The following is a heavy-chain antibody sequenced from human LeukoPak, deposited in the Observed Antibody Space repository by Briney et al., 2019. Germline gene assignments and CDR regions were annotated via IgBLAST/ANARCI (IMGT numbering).Heavy chain of an antibody. J-gene: IGHJ4*02. CDR2: INPNSGGT. CDR1: GYTFTGYY. D-gene: IGHD4-23*01. Sequence: ASVKVSCKASGYTFTGYYMHWVRQAPGQGLEWMGWINPNSGGTNYAQKFQGRVTMIRDTSISTAYMELSRLRSDDTAVYYCARLSTVVMGKTFDYWGQGTLVTVSS. CDR3: ARLSTVVMGKTFDY. V-gene: IGHV1-2*02.